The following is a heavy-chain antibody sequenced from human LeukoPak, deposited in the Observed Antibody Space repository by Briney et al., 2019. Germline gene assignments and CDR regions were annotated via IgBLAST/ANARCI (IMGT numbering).Heavy chain of an antibody. CDR1: GYTFTGYY. D-gene: IGHD2-21*02. CDR2: INPNSGGT. V-gene: IGHV1-2*02. J-gene: IGHJ4*02. CDR3: AGVCDFMYYFDY. Sequence: ASAKVSCKASGYTFTGYYMHWVRQAPGQGLGWMGWINPNSGGTNYAQKFQGRVTMTRDTSISTAYMELSRLRSDDTAVYYCAGVCDFMYYFDYWGQGTLVTVSS.